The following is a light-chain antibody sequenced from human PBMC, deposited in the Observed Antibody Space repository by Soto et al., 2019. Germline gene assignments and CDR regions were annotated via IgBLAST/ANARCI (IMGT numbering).Light chain of an antibody. Sequence: EIVLTQCPGTLSLSPGEIVTLSCRSSQSVNSSYLAWYQHKPGQAPRLLIYGASTRATGIPDRFSGSGSGTDFTLTIARLEPGDFEVYYCQHYGNTPQTFGQGTKVDIK. J-gene: IGKJ1*01. CDR2: GAS. V-gene: IGKV3-20*01. CDR3: QHYGNTPQT. CDR1: QSVNSSY.